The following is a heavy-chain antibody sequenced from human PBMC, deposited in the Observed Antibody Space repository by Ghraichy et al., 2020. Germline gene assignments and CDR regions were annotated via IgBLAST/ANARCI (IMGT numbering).Heavy chain of an antibody. J-gene: IGHJ4*02. CDR2: ISHSGSA. CDR3: ARDAAYGHLDN. Sequence: VSGGSINRGNYYWSWIRQPPGKGLEWMGYISHSGSAYYNPSLKSRVTMSADTSKNLLTLNLTSVTAADTAIYYCARDAAYGHLDNWGQGTLVAVSS. CDR1: GGSINRGNYY. V-gene: IGHV4-31*02. D-gene: IGHD2-21*01.